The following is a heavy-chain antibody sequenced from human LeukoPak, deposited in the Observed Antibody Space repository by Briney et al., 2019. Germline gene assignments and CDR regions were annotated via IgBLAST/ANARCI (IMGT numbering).Heavy chain of an antibody. CDR2: IYSGGAT. V-gene: IGHV3-53*01. CDR3: AKTRGGLLDYFDS. CDR1: GFTVSSNY. Sequence: GGSLRLSCAASGFTVSSNYMSWVRQAPGKGLEWVPVIYSGGATSYADSVKGRFTISRDNSKNTLYLQMNSLRAEDTAVYYCAKTRGGLLDYFDSWGQGNLVTVSS. D-gene: IGHD2-2*01. J-gene: IGHJ4*02.